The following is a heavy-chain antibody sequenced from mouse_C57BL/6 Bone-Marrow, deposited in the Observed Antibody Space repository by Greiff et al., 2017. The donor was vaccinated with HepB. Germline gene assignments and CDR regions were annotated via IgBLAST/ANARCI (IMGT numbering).Heavy chain of an antibody. Sequence: EVMLVESGGGLVQPGGSMKLSCVASGFTFSNYWMNWVRQSPEKGLEWVAQIRLKSDNYASHYAESVKGRFTISRDDSKSSVYLQMNNLRAEDTGIYYCIDFYFDYWGQGTTLTVSS. J-gene: IGHJ2*01. CDR3: IDFYFDY. V-gene: IGHV6-3*01. CDR2: IRLKSDNYAS. CDR1: GFTFSNYW.